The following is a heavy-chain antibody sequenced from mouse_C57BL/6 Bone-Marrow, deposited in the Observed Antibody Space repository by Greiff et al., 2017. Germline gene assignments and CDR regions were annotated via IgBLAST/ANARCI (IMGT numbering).Heavy chain of an antibody. CDR2: IYPGNSDT. D-gene: IGHD1-1*01. J-gene: IGHJ3*01. CDR3: TPIYYYGSSPWFAY. V-gene: IGHV1-5*01. Sequence: VQLQQSGTVLARPGASVKMSCKTSGYTFTSYWMHWVKQRPGQGLEGIGAIYPGNSDTSYNQKFKGKAKLTAVTSASTAYMELSSLTNEDSAVYYCTPIYYYGSSPWFAYWGQGTLVTVSA. CDR1: GYTFTSYW.